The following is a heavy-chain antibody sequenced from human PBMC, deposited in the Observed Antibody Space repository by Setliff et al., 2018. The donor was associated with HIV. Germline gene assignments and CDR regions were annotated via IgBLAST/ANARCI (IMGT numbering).Heavy chain of an antibody. D-gene: IGHD4-17*01. CDR2: ISGHSVTT. CDR3: ARCRTNDYHGNDAFDF. CDR1: GFTFSSFA. V-gene: IGHV3-23*01. J-gene: IGHJ3*01. Sequence: PGGSLRLSCAASGFTFSSFAVSWVRQAPGKGPEWVSSISGHSVTTYYADSVKGRFTISRDNAKNTLYLQMNSLRAEDTAVYYCARCRTNDYHGNDAFDFWGQGTMVTVSS.